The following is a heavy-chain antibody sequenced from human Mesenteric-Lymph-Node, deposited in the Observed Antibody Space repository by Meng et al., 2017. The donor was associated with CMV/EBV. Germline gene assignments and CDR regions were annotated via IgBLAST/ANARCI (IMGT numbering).Heavy chain of an antibody. CDR1: AFTFSSYA. Sequence: GGSLRLSCAASAFTFSSYAMHWVRQAPGKGLEWVAVISYDGRDKYYADSVKGRFTISRDNSENTLYLQMNSLRAEDTAVYYCARAGNYSGMSVYYWGQGTLVTVSS. J-gene: IGHJ4*02. D-gene: IGHD4-11*01. V-gene: IGHV3-30*14. CDR3: ARAGNYSGMSVYY. CDR2: ISYDGRDK.